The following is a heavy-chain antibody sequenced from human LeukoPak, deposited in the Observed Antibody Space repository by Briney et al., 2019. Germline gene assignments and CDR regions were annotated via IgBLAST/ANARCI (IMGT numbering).Heavy chain of an antibody. Sequence: GGSLRLSCAVSGVTFTNYGMTWVRQAPGKGLEWVSAISASGGSTYYADSVKGRFTISRDDSKNTLYLQMNSLRAEDTAVYYCAKDVDIVATIFDYWGQGTLVTVSS. J-gene: IGHJ4*02. CDR3: AKDVDIVATIFDY. V-gene: IGHV3-23*01. CDR2: ISASGGST. CDR1: GVTFTNYG. D-gene: IGHD5-12*01.